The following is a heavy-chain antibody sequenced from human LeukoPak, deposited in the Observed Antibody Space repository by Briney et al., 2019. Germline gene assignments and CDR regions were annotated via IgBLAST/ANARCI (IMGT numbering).Heavy chain of an antibody. D-gene: IGHD2-2*01. CDR1: GFTVSSNY. CDR3: ARSPRYCSSTSCFDY. J-gene: IGHJ4*02. CDR2: IYSGGNT. Sequence: PGGSLRLSCAASGFTVSSNYMSWVRQAPGKGLEWVSVIYSGGNTYYADSVKGRFTISRDNSKNTLYLQMNSRRAEDTAVYYCARSPRYCSSTSCFDYWGQGTLVTVSS. V-gene: IGHV3-53*01.